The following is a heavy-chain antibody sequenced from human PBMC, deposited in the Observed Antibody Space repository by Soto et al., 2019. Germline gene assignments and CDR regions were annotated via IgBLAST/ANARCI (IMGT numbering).Heavy chain of an antibody. J-gene: IGHJ6*02. CDR1: GFTFSIYA. CDR2: ISGSGGST. Sequence: PGGSLRLSCAASGFTFSIYAMSWVRHAPGKGLEWVSAISGSGGSTYYADSVKGRFTISRDNSKNTLYLQMNSLRAEDTAVYYCANSLLRNEGGAYYYYGMDVWGQGTTVTVSS. V-gene: IGHV3-23*01. CDR3: ANSLLRNEGGAYYYYGMDV. D-gene: IGHD2-15*01.